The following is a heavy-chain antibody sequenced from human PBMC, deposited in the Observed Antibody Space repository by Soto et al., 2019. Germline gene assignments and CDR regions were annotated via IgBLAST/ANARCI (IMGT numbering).Heavy chain of an antibody. CDR3: ATFGWGMDV. Sequence: QLQLQESSPGLVKPSETLSLTCSVSGGSISRSSYFWCWIRHPPGKGLEFIGSIYSGGNSFNNPSLNSRVTIYVDTSKNQCSLKLSSVTAADTAVYYFATFGWGMDVWGQGTTVTVSS. J-gene: IGHJ6*02. CDR1: GGSISRSSYF. V-gene: IGHV4-39*01. CDR2: IYSGGNS. D-gene: IGHD3-10*01.